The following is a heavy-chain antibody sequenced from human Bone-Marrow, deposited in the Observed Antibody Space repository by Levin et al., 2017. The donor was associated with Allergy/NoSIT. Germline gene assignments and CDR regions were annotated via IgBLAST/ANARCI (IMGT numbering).Heavy chain of an antibody. D-gene: IGHD4/OR15-4a*01. J-gene: IGHJ4*02. CDR3: ARGRSLRLFSY. CDR1: GGSFSAYY. Sequence: SQTLSLTCAVYGGSFSAYYWSWIRQSPGKGLEWIGEINHSGSTNYNPSLKSRVTISIDTSKHQFSLNLSPGAAVETAVYFCARGRSLRLFSYWGQGTLVPVSS. CDR2: INHSGST. V-gene: IGHV4-34*01.